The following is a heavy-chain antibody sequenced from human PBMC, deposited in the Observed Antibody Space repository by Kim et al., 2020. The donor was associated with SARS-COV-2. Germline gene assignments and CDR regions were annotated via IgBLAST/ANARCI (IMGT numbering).Heavy chain of an antibody. V-gene: IGHV4-34*01. CDR2: INHSGIT. Sequence: SETLSLTCAVYGGSFSGYYWSWIRQPPGKGLDWIGEINHSGITNYNPSLKSRVTISVDTFKNQFSLKLSSVTAADTAVYYCARNMVRGVEALNYWGQGTLVTVSS. CDR3: ARNMVRGVEALNY. CDR1: GGSFSGYY. D-gene: IGHD3-10*01. J-gene: IGHJ4*02.